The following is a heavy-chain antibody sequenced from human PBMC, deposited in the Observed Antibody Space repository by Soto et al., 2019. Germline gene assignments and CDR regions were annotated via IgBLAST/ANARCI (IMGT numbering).Heavy chain of an antibody. D-gene: IGHD6-13*01. J-gene: IGHJ6*02. CDR1: GYSFTSYW. Sequence: LKISCKGSGYSFTSYWIGWARQMPGKGLEWMGIIYPGDSDTRYSPSFQGQVTISADKSISTAYLQWSSLKASDTAMYYCAKTAAGGKNYYGMDVWGQGTTVTVSS. CDR2: IYPGDSDT. CDR3: AKTAAGGKNYYGMDV. V-gene: IGHV5-51*01.